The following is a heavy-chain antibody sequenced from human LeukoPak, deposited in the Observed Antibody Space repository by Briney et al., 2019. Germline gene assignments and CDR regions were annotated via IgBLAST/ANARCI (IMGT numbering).Heavy chain of an antibody. J-gene: IGHJ6*02. CDR2: ISNSGSTI. CDR1: GFTFSSYE. V-gene: IGHV3-48*03. CDR3: ARYYYDSSSYYYYGMDV. Sequence: PGGSLRLSCAASGFTFSSYEMNWVRQAPGKGLEWVSYISNSGSTIYYADSVKGRFTISRDNAKNSLYLQMNSLRAEDTAVYYCARYYYDSSSYYYYGMDVWGQGTTVTVSS. D-gene: IGHD3-22*01.